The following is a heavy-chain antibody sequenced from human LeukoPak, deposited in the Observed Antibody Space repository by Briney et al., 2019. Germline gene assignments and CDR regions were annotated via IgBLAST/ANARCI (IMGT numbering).Heavy chain of an antibody. V-gene: IGHV3-21*01. Sequence: GGSLRLSCAASGFTFSSYSMNWVRQAPGKGLEWVSSISSSSSYIYHADSVKGRFTISRDNAKNSLYLQMNSLRAEDTAVYYCASQYYYDSSGYYYAYYFDYWGQGTLVTVSS. D-gene: IGHD3-22*01. CDR1: GFTFSSYS. CDR2: ISSSSSYI. J-gene: IGHJ4*02. CDR3: ASQYYYDSSGYYYAYYFDY.